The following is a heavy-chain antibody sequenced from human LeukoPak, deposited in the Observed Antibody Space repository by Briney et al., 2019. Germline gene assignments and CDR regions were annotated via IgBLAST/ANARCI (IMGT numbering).Heavy chain of an antibody. D-gene: IGHD4-23*01. V-gene: IGHV3-23*01. J-gene: IGHJ4*02. CDR2: ISASGKNT. CDR3: AKDSVRSGGWFYFDN. Sequence: PGGSLRLSCAASGFIFSSLDMGWVRQPPGKGLEWVSGISASGKNTFYADSVKSRFTISRDNSKNTVYLQMSSLRAEDTAIYYCAKDSVRSGGWFYFDNWGQGTLVSVSS. CDR1: GFIFSSLD.